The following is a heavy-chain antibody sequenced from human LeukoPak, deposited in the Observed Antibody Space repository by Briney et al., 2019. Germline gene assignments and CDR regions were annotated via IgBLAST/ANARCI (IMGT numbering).Heavy chain of an antibody. CDR2: IKQDGSEK. Sequence: PGGSLRLSCAASGFTFSSYWISWVRQAPGKGLEWVANIKQDGSEKYYVDSVKGRFTISRDNAKNSLYLQMNSLRAEDTAVYYCAREQVTMVRGVPLFGYYYYYYMDVWGKGTTVTISS. CDR3: AREQVTMVRGVPLFGYYYYYYMDV. J-gene: IGHJ6*03. CDR1: GFTFSSYW. V-gene: IGHV3-7*01. D-gene: IGHD3-10*01.